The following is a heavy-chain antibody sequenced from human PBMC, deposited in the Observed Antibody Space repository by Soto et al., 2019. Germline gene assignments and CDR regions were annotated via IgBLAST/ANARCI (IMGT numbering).Heavy chain of an antibody. D-gene: IGHD3-10*01. CDR2: MNPNSGNT. J-gene: IGHJ4*02. V-gene: IGHV1-8*01. CDR3: ARGGVFFFAAPTNPFDY. Sequence: ASVKVSCKASGYTFTSYEINWVRQAPGQGLEWMGWMNPNSGNTGYAQKFKGRVTMTRNTSISTAYMELSSLGSEDTAVYYCARGGVFFFAAPTNPFDYWGQGTLVTVSS. CDR1: GYTFTSYE.